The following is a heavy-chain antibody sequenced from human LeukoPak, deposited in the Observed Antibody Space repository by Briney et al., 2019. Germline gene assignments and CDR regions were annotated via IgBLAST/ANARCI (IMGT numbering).Heavy chain of an antibody. CDR3: ARRPLTTVTYFDL. CDR1: GYSFTSYW. CDR2: IYPGDSDP. D-gene: IGHD4-17*01. J-gene: IGHJ2*01. Sequence: GEYLKISCKGSGYSFTSYWIGWVRQMPGKGLELMGIIYPGDSDPRYSPSFQGQVTISADKPISTAYLEWSSLKASDTAMYYCARRPLTTVTYFDLWGRGTLVTVCS. V-gene: IGHV5-51*01.